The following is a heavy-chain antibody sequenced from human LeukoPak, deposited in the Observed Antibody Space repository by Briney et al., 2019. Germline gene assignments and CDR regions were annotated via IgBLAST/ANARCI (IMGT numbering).Heavy chain of an antibody. Sequence: ASVKVSCKASGYPFTRYGISWVRQAPGQGLEWMGWINPDNGNTKYAQKFQGRVTMTTDTSTSTAHMELRSLRSDDTAVYYCATYYCSTTSCYPYFLDYWGQGTLVTVSS. CDR2: INPDNGNT. CDR1: GYPFTRYG. V-gene: IGHV1-18*01. CDR3: ATYYCSTTSCYPYFLDY. J-gene: IGHJ4*02. D-gene: IGHD2-2*01.